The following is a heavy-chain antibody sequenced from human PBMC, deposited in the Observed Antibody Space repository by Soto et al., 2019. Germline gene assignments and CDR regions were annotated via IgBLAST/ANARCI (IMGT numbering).Heavy chain of an antibody. J-gene: IGHJ6*02. CDR2: IYSGGST. Sequence: GGSLRLSCAASGFTVSSNYMSWVRRAPGKGLEWVSVIYSGGSTYYADSVKGRFTISRDNSKNTLYLQMNSLRAEDTAVYYCASRNYDFWSSYAVPYYYYGMDVWGQGTTVTVSS. V-gene: IGHV3-53*01. CDR1: GFTVSSNY. CDR3: ASRNYDFWSSYAVPYYYYGMDV. D-gene: IGHD3-3*01.